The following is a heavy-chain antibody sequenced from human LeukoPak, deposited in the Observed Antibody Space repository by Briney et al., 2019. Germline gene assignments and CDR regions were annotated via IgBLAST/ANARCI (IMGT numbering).Heavy chain of an antibody. V-gene: IGHV4-34*01. Sequence: SETLSLTCAVYGGSFSGYYWSWLRQPPGKGLEWIEEINHSGSTNYNPSLKSRVTISVDTSKNQFSLKLSSVTAADTAFYYCASQGHHGKIVGTTLSYFYMDVWGKGTTVTVSS. CDR2: INHSGST. J-gene: IGHJ6*03. CDR3: ASQGHHGKIVGTTLSYFYMDV. D-gene: IGHD1-26*01. CDR1: GGSFSGYY.